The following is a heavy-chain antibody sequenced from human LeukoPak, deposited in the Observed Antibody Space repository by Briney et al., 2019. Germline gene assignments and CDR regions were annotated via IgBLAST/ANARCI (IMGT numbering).Heavy chain of an antibody. V-gene: IGHV4-34*01. CDR3: ARGLGSGWFPRGIDY. D-gene: IGHD6-19*01. CDR1: GGSFSGYY. J-gene: IGHJ4*02. Sequence: SETLSLTCAVYGGSFSGYYWSWIRQPPGKGLEWIGEINHSGSTNYNPSLKSRVTISVDTSKNQFSLKLSSVTAADTAVYYCARGLGSGWFPRGIDYWGQGTLVTVSS. CDR2: INHSGST.